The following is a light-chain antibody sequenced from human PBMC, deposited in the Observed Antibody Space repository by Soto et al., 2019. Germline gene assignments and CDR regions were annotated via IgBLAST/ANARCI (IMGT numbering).Light chain of an antibody. CDR1: SSNIGAGYD. V-gene: IGLV1-40*01. Sequence: QPVLTQPPSVSGAPGQRVTISCTGSSSNIGAGYDVHWYQQLPGTAPKLLIYGNFDRPSGVPDRFSASKSGTSASLAITGLQAEDEADYYCQSYDISLSGYVIFGGGTKLTVL. CDR3: QSYDISLSGYVI. CDR2: GNF. J-gene: IGLJ2*01.